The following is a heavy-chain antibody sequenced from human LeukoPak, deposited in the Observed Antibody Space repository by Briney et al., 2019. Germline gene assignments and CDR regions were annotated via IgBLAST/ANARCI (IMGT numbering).Heavy chain of an antibody. Sequence: GGSLRLSCAASGFTFSNYRMNWVRQAPGKGLEWVSSISSSSIYIYYADSVKGRCTISRDNSKKTVYLQMNSLRTEDTAVYYCAKDRWLQGYFDYWGQGTLVTVSS. CDR3: AKDRWLQGYFDY. V-gene: IGHV3-21*01. CDR1: GFTFSNYR. D-gene: IGHD5-24*01. J-gene: IGHJ4*02. CDR2: ISSSSIYI.